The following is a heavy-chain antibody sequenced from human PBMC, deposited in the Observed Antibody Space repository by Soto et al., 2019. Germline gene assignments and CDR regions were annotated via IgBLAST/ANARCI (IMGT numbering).Heavy chain of an antibody. Sequence: GGSLRLSCAASGFTFTRYSMNWVRQAPGKGLEWVSSISSTTNYIYYGDSMKGRFTISRDNAKNSLYLEMNSLRAEGTAVYYCARESEDLTSNFDYWGQGTLVTVSS. CDR3: ARESEDLTSNFDY. V-gene: IGHV3-21*06. J-gene: IGHJ4*02. CDR2: ISSTTNYI. CDR1: GFTFTRYS.